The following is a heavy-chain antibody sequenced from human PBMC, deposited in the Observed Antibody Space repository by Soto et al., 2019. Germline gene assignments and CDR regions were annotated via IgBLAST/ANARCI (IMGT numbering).Heavy chain of an antibody. Sequence: GGSLRLSCAASGFTFTRYSMNWVRQAPGKGLEWVSSISSTTNYIYYGDSMKGRFTISRDNAKNSLYLEMNSLRAEGTAVYYCARESEDLTSNFDYWGQGTLVTVSS. CDR3: ARESEDLTSNFDY. V-gene: IGHV3-21*06. J-gene: IGHJ4*02. CDR2: ISSTTNYI. CDR1: GFTFTRYS.